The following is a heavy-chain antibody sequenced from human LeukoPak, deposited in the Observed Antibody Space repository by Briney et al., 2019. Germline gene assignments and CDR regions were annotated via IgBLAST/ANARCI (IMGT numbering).Heavy chain of an antibody. V-gene: IGHV1-69*13. D-gene: IGHD3-22*01. CDR1: GGTFSSYA. CDR2: IIPIFGTA. CDR3: AAPPPYYYDSSGYYYDY. Sequence: SVKVSCKASGGTFSSYAISWVRQAPGQGLEWMGRIIPIFGTANYAQKFQGRVTITADESTSTAYMELSSLRSEDTAVYYCAAPPPYYYDSSGYYYDYWGQGTLVTVSS. J-gene: IGHJ4*02.